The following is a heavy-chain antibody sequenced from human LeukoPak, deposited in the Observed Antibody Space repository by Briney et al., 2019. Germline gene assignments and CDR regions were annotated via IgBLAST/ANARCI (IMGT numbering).Heavy chain of an antibody. CDR3: ARAGNYYDSSGYLGY. Sequence: PGGSLRLSCAASGFTFSTYGMHWVRQAPGKGLEWVTFIHYDGSNKYYADSVKGRFTISRDNSKNTLYLQMGGLRAEDMAVYYCARAGNYYDSSGYLGYWGQGTLVTVSS. V-gene: IGHV3-30*02. CDR1: GFTFSTYG. J-gene: IGHJ4*02. CDR2: IHYDGSNK. D-gene: IGHD3-22*01.